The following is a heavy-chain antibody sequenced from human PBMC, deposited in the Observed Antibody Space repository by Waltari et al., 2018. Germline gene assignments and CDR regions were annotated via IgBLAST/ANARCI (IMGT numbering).Heavy chain of an antibody. J-gene: IGHJ4*02. CDR2: IYSGGGT. Sequence: EFQLVESGGGLVQPGGSLRLSCVISGFNVSSNYMNWVRQAPGKGLEWGSVIYSGGGTNYADSVKGRFSVSRDNSKNTLFLQMNSLRADDTAVYYCARDYSSWGFDYWGQGTLVTVSP. V-gene: IGHV3-53*01. CDR1: GFNVSSNY. CDR3: ARDYSSWGFDY. D-gene: IGHD6-19*01.